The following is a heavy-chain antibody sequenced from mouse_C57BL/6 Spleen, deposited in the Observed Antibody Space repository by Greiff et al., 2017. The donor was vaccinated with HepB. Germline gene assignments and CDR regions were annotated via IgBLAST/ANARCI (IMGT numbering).Heavy chain of an antibody. CDR2: FYPGSGSI. CDR3: ARHEASHYYGSSYRAMDY. D-gene: IGHD1-1*01. V-gene: IGHV1-62-2*01. J-gene: IGHJ4*01. Sequence: VQLVESGAELVKPGASVKLSCKASGYTFTEYTIHWVKQRSGQGLEWIGWFYPGSGSIKYNEKFKDKATLTADKSSSTVYMELSRLTSEDSAVYFCARHEASHYYGSSYRAMDYWGQGTSVTVSS. CDR1: GYTFTEYT.